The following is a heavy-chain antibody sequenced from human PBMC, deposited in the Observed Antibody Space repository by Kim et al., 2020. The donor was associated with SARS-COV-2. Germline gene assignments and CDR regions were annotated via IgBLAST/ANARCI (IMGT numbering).Heavy chain of an antibody. D-gene: IGHD2-15*01. Sequence: GGSLRLSCAASGFTFSNGWMSWVRRAPGRGLEWVGRIKSNSAGGTTDFAAPVKGRFAISRDDSKNTFYLLMNSLKTEDTAVYYCSTADRSIFDYWGQGAL. CDR1: GFTFSNGW. CDR2: IKSNSAGGTT. V-gene: IGHV3-15*01. CDR3: STADRSIFDY. J-gene: IGHJ4*02.